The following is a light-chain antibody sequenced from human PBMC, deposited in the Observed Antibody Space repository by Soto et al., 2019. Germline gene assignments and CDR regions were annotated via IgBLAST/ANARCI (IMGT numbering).Light chain of an antibody. CDR2: EDN. CDR1: SGSIASNY. V-gene: IGLV6-57*04. Sequence: NFMLTQPHSVSESPGKTVTISCTRSSGSIASNYVQCYHQRPGSAPTIVMYEDNQRPSGVPDRFSGSIDRSSNSASLTISGLKTEDEGDFYCQSYDSSNRVFGGGTQLTVL. J-gene: IGLJ2*01. CDR3: QSYDSSNRV.